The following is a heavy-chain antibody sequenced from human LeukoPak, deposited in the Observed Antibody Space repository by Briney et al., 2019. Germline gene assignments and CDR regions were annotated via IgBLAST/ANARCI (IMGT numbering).Heavy chain of an antibody. Sequence: GGSLRLSCAASGFTFSSYAMHWVRQAPGKGLEWVAVISYDGSNKYYADSVKGRFTISRDNSKNTLYLQMNSLRAEDTAVYYCARDRGYYDSNFDYWGQGTLVTVSS. CDR1: GFTFSSYA. D-gene: IGHD3-22*01. J-gene: IGHJ4*02. CDR2: ISYDGSNK. V-gene: IGHV3-30-3*01. CDR3: ARDRGYYDSNFDY.